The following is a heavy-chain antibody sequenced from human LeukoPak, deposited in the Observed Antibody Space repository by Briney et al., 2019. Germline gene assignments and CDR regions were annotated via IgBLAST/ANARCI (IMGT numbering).Heavy chain of an antibody. J-gene: IGHJ3*02. CDR1: GFTFSSYA. Sequence: GGSLRLSCAASGFTFSSYAMSWVRQAPGKGLEWVSAISGSGSSTYYADSVKGRFTISRDNSQNTLYLQMNSLRAEDTAVYYCARDSMVRGVIGTFNIWGQGTMVTVSS. CDR2: ISGSGSST. CDR3: ARDSMVRGVIGTFNI. V-gene: IGHV3-23*01. D-gene: IGHD3-10*01.